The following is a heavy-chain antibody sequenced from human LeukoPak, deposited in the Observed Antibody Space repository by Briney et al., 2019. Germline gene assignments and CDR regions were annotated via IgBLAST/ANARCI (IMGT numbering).Heavy chain of an antibody. CDR2: ISGSGGST. J-gene: IGHJ4*01. CDR1: GFTFSSYG. D-gene: IGHD2-8*01. CDR3: STDPRLLMY. V-gene: IGHV3-23*01. Sequence: GGSLRLSCAASGFTFSSYGMSRVRQAPGKGLEWVSAISGSGGSTYYADSVKGRFTISRDNAKNSLYLQMNSLRSEDTALYYCSTDPRLLMYWGHGTLVTVSS.